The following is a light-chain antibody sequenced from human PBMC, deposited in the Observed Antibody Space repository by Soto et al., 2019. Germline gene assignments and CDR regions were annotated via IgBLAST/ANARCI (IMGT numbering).Light chain of an antibody. CDR3: QSYDSSRRGYV. V-gene: IGLV1-40*01. CDR2: GNN. J-gene: IGLJ1*01. Sequence: QSVLTQPPSVSGAPGQRVTISCTGGSSNIGAGNDAQWYQQLPGTAPKLLIFGNNNRPSGVPDRFSGSKSGTSASLAISGLQADDEADYYGQSYDSSRRGYVFGTGTKVTVL. CDR1: SSNIGAGND.